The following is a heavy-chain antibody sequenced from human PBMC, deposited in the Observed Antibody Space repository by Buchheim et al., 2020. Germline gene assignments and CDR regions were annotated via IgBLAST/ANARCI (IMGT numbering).Heavy chain of an antibody. CDR3: AREAGESVFVDF. J-gene: IGHJ4*02. CDR2: VSYDGSNK. D-gene: IGHD3-10*01. V-gene: IGHV3-30-3*01. CDR1: GFTFSNYA. Sequence: QVRVVESGGGVVQPGRSLRLSCAASGFTFSNYAMHWVRQAPGKGLEWVAVVSYDGSNKYYAASVKGRFTISRDNSKNTLYLQMNSLRAEDTAVYYCAREAGESVFVDFWGQGT.